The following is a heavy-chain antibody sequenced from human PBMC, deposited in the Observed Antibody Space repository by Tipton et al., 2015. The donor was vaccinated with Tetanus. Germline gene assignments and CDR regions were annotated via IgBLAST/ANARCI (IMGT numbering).Heavy chain of an antibody. CDR1: GFMFSSYT. CDR3: TKDVGIVLFDY. CDR2: ISGGGHNT. D-gene: IGHD2-8*01. V-gene: IGHV3-23*01. J-gene: IGHJ4*02. Sequence: GSLRLSCAASGFMFSSYTMAWVRQAPGEGLEWVSTISGGGHNTHYADSVQGRFTISRDNSKNTMYLQMNSLRAEDTAVYYCTKDVGIVLFDYWGQGTLVTVSS.